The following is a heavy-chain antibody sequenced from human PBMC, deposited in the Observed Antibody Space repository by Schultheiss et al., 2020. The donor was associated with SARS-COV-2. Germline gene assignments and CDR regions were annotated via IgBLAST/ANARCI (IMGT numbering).Heavy chain of an antibody. D-gene: IGHD2-15*01. Sequence: ASVKVSCKASGYTFTGYYMHWVRQAPGQGLEWMGRINPNSGGTNYAQKFQGRVTMTRDTPISTAYMELSRLRSDDTAVYYCASEWVVVAANWWFDPWGQGTLVTVSS. CDR1: GYTFTGYY. CDR3: ASEWVVVAANWWFDP. V-gene: IGHV1-2*06. J-gene: IGHJ5*02. CDR2: INPNSGGT.